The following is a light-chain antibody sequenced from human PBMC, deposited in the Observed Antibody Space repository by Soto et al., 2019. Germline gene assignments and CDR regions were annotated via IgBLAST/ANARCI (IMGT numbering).Light chain of an antibody. CDR2: AAS. Sequence: DIQMTQSPSSLSASVGDRVTITCRASQGISNYLAWYQQKPGKVPKLLIYAASTLQSGVPSQFSGSGSGTDFTLTISSLQPEDVAPYYCQNYNSAPRFTFGPGTKVDIK. CDR3: QNYNSAPRFT. CDR1: QGISNY. V-gene: IGKV1-27*01. J-gene: IGKJ3*01.